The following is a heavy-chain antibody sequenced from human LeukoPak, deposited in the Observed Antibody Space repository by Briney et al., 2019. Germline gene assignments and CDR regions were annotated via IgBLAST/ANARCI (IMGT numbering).Heavy chain of an antibody. J-gene: IGHJ6*03. CDR2: INHSGST. CDR1: GGSFSGYY. CDR3: ARGPPGYSSGWYYYYYMDV. D-gene: IGHD6-19*01. Sequence: PSETLSLTCAVYGGSFSGYYWSWIRQPPGKGLEWIGEINHSGSTTYTPSLKSRVTISVDTSKNQFSLKLSSVTAADTVVYYCARGPPGYSSGWYYYYYMDVWGKGTAVTISS. V-gene: IGHV4-34*01.